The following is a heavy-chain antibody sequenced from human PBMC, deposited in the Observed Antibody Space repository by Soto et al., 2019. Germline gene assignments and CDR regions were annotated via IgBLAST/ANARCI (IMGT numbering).Heavy chain of an antibody. CDR3: AKDRPIYDFWSGYFDY. CDR1: GFTFSSYG. Sequence: GGSLRLSCAASGFTFSSYGMHWVRQAPGKGLEWVAVISYDGSNKYYADSVKGRFTISRDNSKNTLYLQMNSLRAEDTAVYYCAKDRPIYDFWSGYFDYWGQGTLVTVSS. D-gene: IGHD3-3*01. V-gene: IGHV3-30*18. CDR2: ISYDGSNK. J-gene: IGHJ4*02.